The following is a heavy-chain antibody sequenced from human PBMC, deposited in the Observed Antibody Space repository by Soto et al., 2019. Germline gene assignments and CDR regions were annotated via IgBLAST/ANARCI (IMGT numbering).Heavy chain of an antibody. J-gene: IGHJ5*02. Sequence: ASVKVSCKASGYNFTTYAMLWVRQAPGQRLEWMGWINTGNGNTKYSPKFQGRVTITRDTSTSTAYMELSSLRSEDTAVYYCARVHRYGRITIFGVVGPPQKFDPWGQGTLVTVSS. CDR2: INTGNGNT. D-gene: IGHD3-3*01. CDR1: GYNFTTYA. V-gene: IGHV1-3*04. CDR3: ARVHRYGRITIFGVVGPPQKFDP.